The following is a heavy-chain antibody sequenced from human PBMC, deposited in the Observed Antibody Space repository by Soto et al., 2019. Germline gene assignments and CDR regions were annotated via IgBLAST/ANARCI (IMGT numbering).Heavy chain of an antibody. V-gene: IGHV1-2*04. CDR2: INPNSGGT. CDR1: GYTFTGYY. Sequence: QVQLVQSGAEVKKPGASVKVSCKASGYTFTGYYMHWVRQAPGRGLEWMGWINPNSGGTNYAQKFQGWVTMTRDTSISTAYMELSRLRSDDTAVYYCARAHNIVVVPAANLGGYGMDVWGQGTTVTVSS. D-gene: IGHD2-2*01. J-gene: IGHJ6*02. CDR3: ARAHNIVVVPAANLGGYGMDV.